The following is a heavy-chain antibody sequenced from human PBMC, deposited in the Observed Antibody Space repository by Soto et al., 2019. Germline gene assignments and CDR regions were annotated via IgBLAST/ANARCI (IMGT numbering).Heavy chain of an antibody. V-gene: IGHV1-69*01. CDR1: GGAVSSSV. CDR2: IDPVFGTA. Sequence: QVQLVQSGAEVKKPGSSVRVSCKASGGAVSSSVFSRLRQAPGQGLEWMGGIDPVFGTANYAQKFQGRFTMTADESTTTGNMELSSLTTEDTAVYYCAGGSTRTFDFWGQGTLVTVSS. CDR3: AGGSTRTFDF. J-gene: IGHJ4*02. D-gene: IGHD1-1*01.